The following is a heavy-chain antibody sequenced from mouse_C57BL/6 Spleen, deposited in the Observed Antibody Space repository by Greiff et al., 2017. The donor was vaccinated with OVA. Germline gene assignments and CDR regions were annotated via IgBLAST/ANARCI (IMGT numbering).Heavy chain of an antibody. CDR2: FHPYNDDT. Sequence: QVQLKESGAELVKPGASVKMSCKASGYTFTTYPIEWMKQNHGKSLEWIGNFHPYNDDTKYNEKFKGKATLTVEKSSSTVYLELSRLTSDDSAVYYCARRGYDYDGGDYYAMDYWGQGTSVTVSS. CDR3: ARRGYDYDGGDYYAMDY. CDR1: GYTFTTYP. J-gene: IGHJ4*01. D-gene: IGHD2-4*01. V-gene: IGHV1-47*01.